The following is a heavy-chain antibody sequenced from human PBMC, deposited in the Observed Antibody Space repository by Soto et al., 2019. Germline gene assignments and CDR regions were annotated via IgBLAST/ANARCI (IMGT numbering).Heavy chain of an antibody. CDR1: AFNFFV. Sequence: SVKVSCKASAFNFFVLQWVRQARGQPLEWIGWIIVGSGNTNYAQKFQERVTITRDMSTSTAYMELSSLRSEDTAVYYCAAEFSNTHAFDDWGPGTLVTVSS. J-gene: IGHJ4*02. CDR3: AAEFSNTHAFDD. V-gene: IGHV1-58*01. D-gene: IGHD2-2*02. CDR2: IIVGSGNT.